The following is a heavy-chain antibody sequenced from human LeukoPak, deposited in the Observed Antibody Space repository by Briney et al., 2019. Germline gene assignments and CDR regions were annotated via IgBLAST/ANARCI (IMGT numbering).Heavy chain of an antibody. V-gene: IGHV4-38-2*02. CDR3: ARDPDYYDSSGYYDWYFDL. CDR1: DYSISSGYY. D-gene: IGHD3-22*01. Sequence: PSETLSLTCTVSDYSISSGYYWGWIRQPPVKGLEWIGNIYHSGSTNYNPSLKSRVTISVDKSKNQFSLKLSSVTAADTAVYYCARDPDYYDSSGYYDWYFDLWGRGTLVTVSS. CDR2: IYHSGST. J-gene: IGHJ2*01.